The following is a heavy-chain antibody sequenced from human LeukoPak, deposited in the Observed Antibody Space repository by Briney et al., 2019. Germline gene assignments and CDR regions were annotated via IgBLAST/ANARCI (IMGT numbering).Heavy chain of an antibody. CDR1: GYTFTSYG. Sequence: ASVKVSCKASGYTFTSYGISWVRQAPGQGLEWMGWISAYNGNTNYAQKLQGRVTMTTDTSTSTAYMELRSLRSDDTAVYYCASASAAGTPFDYWGQGTLVTVSS. D-gene: IGHD1/OR15-1a*01. CDR3: ASASAAGTPFDY. J-gene: IGHJ4*02. V-gene: IGHV1-18*01. CDR2: ISAYNGNT.